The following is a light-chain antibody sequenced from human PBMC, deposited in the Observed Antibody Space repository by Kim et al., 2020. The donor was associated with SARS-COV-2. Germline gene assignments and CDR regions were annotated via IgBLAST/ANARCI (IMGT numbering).Light chain of an antibody. V-gene: IGKV1-27*01. CDR2: AAS. CDR3: QKYNSAPPLT. J-gene: IGKJ1*01. CDR1: QGISNY. Sequence: SVGDRVTITCRASQGISNYLAWYQQKPGKVPKLLIYAASTLQSGVPSRFSGSRSGTDFTLTISSLQPEDVATYYCQKYNSAPPLTFGQGTKVDIK.